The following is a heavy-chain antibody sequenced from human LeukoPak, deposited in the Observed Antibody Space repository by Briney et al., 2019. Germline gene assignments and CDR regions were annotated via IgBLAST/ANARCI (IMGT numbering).Heavy chain of an antibody. J-gene: IGHJ4*02. Sequence: ASVKVSCKASGYTFTGYYMHWVRQAPGQGFEWMGWINPNSGGTNYAQKFQGRVTMTRDTSISTAYMELSRLRSDDTAVYYCARGWRRAKYSYGFWGQGTLVTVSS. CDR1: GYTFTGYY. CDR2: INPNSGGT. CDR3: ARGWRRAKYSYGF. D-gene: IGHD5-18*01. V-gene: IGHV1-2*02.